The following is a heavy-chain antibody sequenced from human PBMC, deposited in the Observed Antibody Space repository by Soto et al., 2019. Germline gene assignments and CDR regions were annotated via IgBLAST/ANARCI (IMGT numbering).Heavy chain of an antibody. J-gene: IGHJ3*02. CDR3: ARRVYDILNDHTPGAFDI. V-gene: IGHV5-51*01. CDR1: GYSFNNYW. CDR2: IYPGDSDT. Sequence: GESLKISCKGSGYSFNNYWIGWVRQMPGKGLEWMGIIYPGDSDTRYSPSFQGQVTISADKSISTAYLQWSSLKASDTAMYYCARRVYDILNDHTPGAFDIWGQGTMVTVSS. D-gene: IGHD3-9*01.